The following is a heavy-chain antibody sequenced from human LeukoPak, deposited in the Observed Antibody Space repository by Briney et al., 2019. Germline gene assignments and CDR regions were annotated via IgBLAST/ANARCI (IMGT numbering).Heavy chain of an antibody. D-gene: IGHD3-22*01. J-gene: IGHJ4*02. CDR2: ISSSSSYI. CDR3: ASNDHYDSSGCH. Sequence: PGGSLRLSCAASGFTFSSFTMNWVRQAPGKGLEWVSSISSSSSYIYSADSVKGRFTISRDNARNSLYLQMNSLRAEDTAVYYCASNDHYDSSGCHWGQGTLVTVSS. CDR1: GFTFSSFT. V-gene: IGHV3-21*01.